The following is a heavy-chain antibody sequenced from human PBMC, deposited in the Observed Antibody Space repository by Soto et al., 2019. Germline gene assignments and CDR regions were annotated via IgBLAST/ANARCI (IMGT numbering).Heavy chain of an antibody. CDR3: ARGRYCSSTSCYTSGFDP. V-gene: IGHV4-34*01. J-gene: IGHJ5*02. CDR1: GGSFSGYY. D-gene: IGHD2-2*02. CDR2: INHSGST. Sequence: SETLSLTCAVYGGSFSGYYWSWIRQPPGKGLEWIGEINHSGSTNYNPSLKSRVTISVDTSKNQFSLKLSSVTAADTAVYYCARGRYCSSTSCYTSGFDPWGQGTLVTVSS.